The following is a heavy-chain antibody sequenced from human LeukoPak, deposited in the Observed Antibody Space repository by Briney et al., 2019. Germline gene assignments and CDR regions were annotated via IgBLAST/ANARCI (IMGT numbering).Heavy chain of an antibody. V-gene: IGHV4-61*02. D-gene: IGHD2-15*01. Sequence: SETLSLTCTASGGSISSGSYYWSWIRQPAGKGLEWIGRIYTSGSTNYNPSLKSRVTISVDTSKNQFSLKLSSVTAADTAVYYCARDSEVVVAATWRDAFDIWGQGTMVTVSS. CDR2: IYTSGST. J-gene: IGHJ3*02. CDR1: GGSISSGSYY. CDR3: ARDSEVVVAATWRDAFDI.